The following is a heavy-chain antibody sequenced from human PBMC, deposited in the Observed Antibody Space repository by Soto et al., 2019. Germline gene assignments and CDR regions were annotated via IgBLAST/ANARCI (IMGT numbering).Heavy chain of an antibody. D-gene: IGHD5-18*01. CDR2: IYYSVST. J-gene: IGHJ4*02. V-gene: IGHV4-59*01. Sequence: PSETLSLTCTVSGGSISSYYWSWIRQPPGKGLEWIGYIYYSVSTNYNPSLKSRVTISVDTSKNQFSLKLSSVTAADTAVYYCARDSSYGSLDYFDYWGQGTLVTVSS. CDR3: ARDSSYGSLDYFDY. CDR1: GGSISSYY.